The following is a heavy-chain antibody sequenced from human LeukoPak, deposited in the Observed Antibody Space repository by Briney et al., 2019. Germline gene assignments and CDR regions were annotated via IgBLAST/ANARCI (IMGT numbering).Heavy chain of an antibody. CDR2: INPNTGGT. CDR1: GYTFSGYY. CDR3: ARVVDILTGHDTALDY. Sequence: GASVEVSCKASGYTFSGYYIHWVRQAPGQGLEWMGWINPNTGGTNFAQNFQGRVTMTTVTSISTAYMELSRLRSDDTAVYYCARVVDILTGHDTALDYWGQGTLVTVSS. V-gene: IGHV1-2*02. D-gene: IGHD3-9*01. J-gene: IGHJ4*02.